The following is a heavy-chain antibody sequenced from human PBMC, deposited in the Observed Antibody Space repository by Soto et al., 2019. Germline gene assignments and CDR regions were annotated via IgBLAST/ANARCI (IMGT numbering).Heavy chain of an antibody. CDR1: GFSLSTSGVN. D-gene: IGHD3-10*01. J-gene: IGHJ4*02. Sequence: QITLEESGPTLVKPTQTLTLTCTFSGFSLSTSGVNVGWIRQPPGKALEWLALIYWDDDKRYSPSLKSRLTITKDTSKNQVVLTMTNMDPVDTATYYCAHRRNSGSDFEYWGQGTLVTVSS. CDR2: IYWDDDK. CDR3: AHRRNSGSDFEY. V-gene: IGHV2-5*02.